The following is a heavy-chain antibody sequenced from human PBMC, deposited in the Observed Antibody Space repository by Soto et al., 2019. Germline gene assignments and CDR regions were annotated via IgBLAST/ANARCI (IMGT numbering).Heavy chain of an antibody. CDR3: AKGRLVVCYYYYGMGV. D-gene: IGHD2-15*01. CDR2: ISYDGSNK. Sequence: QVQLVESGGGVVQPGRSLRLSCAASGFTFSSYGMHWVRQAPGQGLEWVAVISYDGSNKYYADSVKGRFTISRDNSKNTLYLQMNSLRAEDTALYYCAKGRLVVCYYYYGMGVWGQGTTVTVSS. V-gene: IGHV3-30*18. CDR1: GFTFSSYG. J-gene: IGHJ6*02.